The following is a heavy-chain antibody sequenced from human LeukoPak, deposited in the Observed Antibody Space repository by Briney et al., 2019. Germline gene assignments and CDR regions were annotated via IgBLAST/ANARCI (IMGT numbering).Heavy chain of an antibody. CDR3: ARGGYCSGGSCYLKWFDP. CDR1: GYTFTSYG. V-gene: IGHV1-18*01. Sequence: ASVKVSCKASGYTFTSYGISWVRQAPGQGLEWMGWISAYNGNTNYAQKLQGRVTMTTDTPASTAYMELRSLRSDDTAVYYCARGGYCSGGSCYLKWFDPWGQGTLVTVSS. CDR2: ISAYNGNT. J-gene: IGHJ5*02. D-gene: IGHD2-15*01.